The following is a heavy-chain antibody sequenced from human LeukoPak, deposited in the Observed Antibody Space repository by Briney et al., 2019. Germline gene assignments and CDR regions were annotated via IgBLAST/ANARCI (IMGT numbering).Heavy chain of an antibody. CDR1: GGSVSTYY. CDR3: ASTSGYCSGGNCYSAFDY. Sequence: SETLSLTCTVSGGSVSTYYWNWIRQPPGKGLEWIGYIYYSGSTNYNPSLKSRLTISVDTSNNQFSLKLSSVTAADTTVYYCASTSGYCSGGNCYSAFDYWGQGTLVTVSS. CDR2: IYYSGST. J-gene: IGHJ4*02. V-gene: IGHV4-59*02. D-gene: IGHD2-15*01.